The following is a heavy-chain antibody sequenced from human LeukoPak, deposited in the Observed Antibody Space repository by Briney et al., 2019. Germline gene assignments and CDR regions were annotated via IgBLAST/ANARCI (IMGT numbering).Heavy chain of an antibody. CDR1: GFTFSSYS. J-gene: IGHJ1*01. Sequence: PGGSLRLSCAASGFTFSSYSMNWVRQAPGKGLEWVSYISSSSSTIYYADSVKGRFTISRDNSKNTLYLQMKSLRAEDTAVYYCAKEIYGDSTGGRFQHWGQGTLVTVSS. CDR3: AKEIYGDSTGGRFQH. V-gene: IGHV3-48*01. D-gene: IGHD4-17*01. CDR2: ISSSSSTI.